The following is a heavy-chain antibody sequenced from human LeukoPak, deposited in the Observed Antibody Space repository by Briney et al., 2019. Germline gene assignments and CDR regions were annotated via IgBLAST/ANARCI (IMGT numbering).Heavy chain of an antibody. V-gene: IGHV4-39*01. D-gene: IGHD3-22*01. CDR1: GGSISSYY. J-gene: IGHJ4*02. CDR3: ARHWVASGSSGYYYVPFDY. CDR2: IYYSGST. Sequence: SETLSLTCTVSGGSISSYYWGWIRQPPGKGLEWIGSIYYSGSTYYNPSLKSRVTISVDTSKNQFSLKLSSVTAADTAVYYCARHWVASGSSGYYYVPFDYWGQGTLVTVSS.